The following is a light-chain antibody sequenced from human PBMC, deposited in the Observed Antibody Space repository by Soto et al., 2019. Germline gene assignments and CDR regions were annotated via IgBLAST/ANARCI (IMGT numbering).Light chain of an antibody. V-gene: IGKV4-1*01. CDR2: WAS. J-gene: IGKJ3*01. CDR1: QSVLYSSNEKNY. CDR3: QQYYDTPFT. Sequence: DIAMTQSPDSLAVSLGERATINCKSSQSVLYSSNEKNYLAWYQQKPGQPPKLLINWASARESGVPDRFSGSGSGTDFTLTISSLQAEDVAVYYCQQYYDTPFTFGPGTKVDIK.